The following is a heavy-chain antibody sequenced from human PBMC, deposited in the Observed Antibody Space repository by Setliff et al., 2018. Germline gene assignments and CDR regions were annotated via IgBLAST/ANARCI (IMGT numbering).Heavy chain of an antibody. CDR2: IQHTGTA. Sequence: SETLSLTCTVSGGSIRSYYWSWIRQSPGKGLEWIGYIQHTGTAKYNPSLGSRISMSVDTSKNQFSLKVSSVTAADTAVYYCARAPPNRYSGSYEYFYMDVWGKGTTVTVSS. J-gene: IGHJ6*03. CDR1: GGSIRSYY. V-gene: IGHV4-59*08. CDR3: ARAPPNRYSGSYEYFYMDV. D-gene: IGHD1-26*01.